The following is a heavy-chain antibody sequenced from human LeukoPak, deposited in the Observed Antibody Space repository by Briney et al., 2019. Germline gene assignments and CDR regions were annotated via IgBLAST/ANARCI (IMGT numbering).Heavy chain of an antibody. Sequence: SETLSLTCTVSGGSISSSIYYWGWIRQPPGKGLEWIGSIHYSGSTYYNPSLKSRVTISVDSSKNQYSLRLSSVTAADTAVYYCARESLTWLQSRTSWFDPWGQGTLVTVSS. V-gene: IGHV4-39*07. CDR3: ARESLTWLQSRTSWFDP. D-gene: IGHD5-24*01. CDR2: IHYSGST. J-gene: IGHJ5*02. CDR1: GGSISSSIYY.